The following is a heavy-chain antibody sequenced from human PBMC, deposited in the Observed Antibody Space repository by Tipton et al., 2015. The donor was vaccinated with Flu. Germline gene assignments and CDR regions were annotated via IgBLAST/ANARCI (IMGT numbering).Heavy chain of an antibody. V-gene: IGHV3-9*01. Sequence: SLRLSCAASGFTFDDYTMHWVRQAPGKGLEWVSSINWVSSAMDYADSVRGRFTISRDNAKSSLYLQMNSLTAEDAALYYCAKGYGSPDVWGQGTTVIVSS. J-gene: IGHJ6*02. D-gene: IGHD6-19*01. CDR3: AKGYGSPDV. CDR2: INWVSSAM. CDR1: GFTFDDYT.